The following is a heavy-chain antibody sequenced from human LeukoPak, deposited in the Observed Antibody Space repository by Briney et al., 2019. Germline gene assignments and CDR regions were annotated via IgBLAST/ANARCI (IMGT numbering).Heavy chain of an antibody. V-gene: IGHV4-59*08. J-gene: IGHJ3*01. D-gene: IGHD6-25*01. Sequence: SETLSLTCTVSGASISSNYWTWIRQPPGKGLEWIGYIYYSGSTKYNPSLKSRVTMSVDTSKNQFSLKLSSVTAADTAVYYCVRKAANSGAFDVWALGTMVTVSS. CDR2: IYYSGST. CDR1: GASISSNY. CDR3: VRKAANSGAFDV.